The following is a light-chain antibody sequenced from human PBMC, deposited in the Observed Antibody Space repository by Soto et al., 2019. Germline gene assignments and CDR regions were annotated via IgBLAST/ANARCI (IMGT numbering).Light chain of an antibody. V-gene: IGKV3-15*01. J-gene: IGKJ4*01. CDR3: QQRRNCPLT. Sequence: EIVMTQSPATLSVSPGEGATLSCKASQNVYNNLAGYQQRPGQPPRLLIYDASTRATGISARFSGSGYETEFTLTRSSLQSEDFAVYFCQQRRNCPLTFGGGTKVDIK. CDR2: DAS. CDR1: QNVYNN.